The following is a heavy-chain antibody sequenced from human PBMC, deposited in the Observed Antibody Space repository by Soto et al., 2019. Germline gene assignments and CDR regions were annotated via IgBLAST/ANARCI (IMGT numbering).Heavy chain of an antibody. J-gene: IGHJ4*02. CDR2: IYHIGST. D-gene: IGHD3-3*01. Sequence: SETLSLTCAVTGGSISSRNWWSWVRQPPGKGLEWIGEIYHIGSTNYNPSLNSRVTMSVDKSKNQFSLKLSSVTAADTAVYYCARSDQDKYYDFWSGYSELYYFDYWGQGTLVTVSS. V-gene: IGHV4-4*02. CDR3: ARSDQDKYYDFWSGYSELYYFDY. CDR1: GGSISSRNW.